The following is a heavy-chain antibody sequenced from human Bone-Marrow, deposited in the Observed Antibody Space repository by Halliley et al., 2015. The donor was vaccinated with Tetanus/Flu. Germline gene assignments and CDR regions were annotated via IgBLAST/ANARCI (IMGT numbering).Heavy chain of an antibody. CDR1: GGSISSSNW. V-gene: IGHV4-4*02. CDR3: AKYLTHYESSGYYPSFDN. CDR2: IYHSGST. D-gene: IGHD3-22*01. Sequence: TLSLTCAVSGGSISSSNWWSWVRQSPGKGLEWIGEIYHSGSTNYNPSLKSRVTISVDKSKNQFSLKLSSVTAADTAVYYCAKYLTHYESSGYYPSFDNWGQGTLVTVSS. J-gene: IGHJ4*02.